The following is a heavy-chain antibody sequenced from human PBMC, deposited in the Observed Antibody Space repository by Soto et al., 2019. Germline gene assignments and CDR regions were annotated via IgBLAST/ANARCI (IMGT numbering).Heavy chain of an antibody. CDR1: GFTFSSYA. J-gene: IGHJ4*02. CDR3: ANLGGYYDSSGYYYSY. CDR2: ISGSGGST. V-gene: IGHV3-23*01. Sequence: RRLSCAASGFTFSSYAMSWVRQAPGKGLEWVSAISGSGGSTYYADSVKGRFTISRDNSKNTLYLQMNSLRAEDTAVYYCANLGGYYDSSGYYYSYWGQGTLVTVSS. D-gene: IGHD3-22*01.